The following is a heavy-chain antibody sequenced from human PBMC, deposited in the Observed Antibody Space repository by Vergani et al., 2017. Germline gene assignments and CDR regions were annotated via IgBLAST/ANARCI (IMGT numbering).Heavy chain of an antibody. CDR3: ARRIVGATGAEYFQH. V-gene: IGHV4-38-2*01. CDR1: GYSISSGYY. J-gene: IGHJ1*01. CDR2: IYHSWST. D-gene: IGHD1-26*01. Sequence: QVQLQESGPGLVKPSETLSLTCAVSGYSISSGYYWGWIRQPPGKGLEGIGSIYHSWSTYYNPSLKSRVTISVDTSKNQFSLKLSSVTAADTAVYYCARRIVGATGAEYFQHWGQGTLVTVSS.